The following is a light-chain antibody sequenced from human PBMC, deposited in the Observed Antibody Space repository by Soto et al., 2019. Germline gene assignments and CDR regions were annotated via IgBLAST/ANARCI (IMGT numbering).Light chain of an antibody. CDR1: QSISSNY. J-gene: IGKJ1*01. V-gene: IGKV3-20*01. CDR3: QEYGSSRT. CDR2: GAS. Sequence: EIVLTQSPGTLSLSPGERATLSCRASQSISSNYFAWYQQKPGQAPRLLIYGASSRATDIPDRFSGSGSGTDFTLTISRLEPEDFAVYYCQEYGSSRTFGKGTKVEIK.